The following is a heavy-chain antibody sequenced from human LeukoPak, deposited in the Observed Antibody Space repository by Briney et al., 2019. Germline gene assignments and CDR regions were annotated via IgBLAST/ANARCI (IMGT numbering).Heavy chain of an antibody. V-gene: IGHV4-38-2*01. CDR1: GYSISSGYY. J-gene: IGHJ6*03. CDR2: IYHSGST. CDR3: ARVLYYDFWSGYPSYYYYMDV. Sequence: SETLSLTCAVSGYSISSGYYWGWIRQPPGNGLEWIGSIYHSGSTYYNPSLKSRVTISVDTSKNQFSLKLSSVTAADTAVYYCARVLYYDFWSGYPSYYYYMDVWGKGTTVTVSS. D-gene: IGHD3-3*01.